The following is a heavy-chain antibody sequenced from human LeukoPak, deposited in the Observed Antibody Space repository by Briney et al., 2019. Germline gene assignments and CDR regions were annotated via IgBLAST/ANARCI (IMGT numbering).Heavy chain of an antibody. CDR2: INWKTGNG. CDR1: GLNFDDYA. CDR3: TRRAARWQFDL. V-gene: IGHV3-9*01. Sequence: GSSLRLSCAVSGLNFDDYAMHWVRHAPGRGLEWVSGINWKTGNGIYADSMKGRFTISRDNAKHSLYVQMSSLRAEDTALYYCTRRAARWQFDLWGRGTLLTVSS. D-gene: IGHD5-24*01. J-gene: IGHJ2*01.